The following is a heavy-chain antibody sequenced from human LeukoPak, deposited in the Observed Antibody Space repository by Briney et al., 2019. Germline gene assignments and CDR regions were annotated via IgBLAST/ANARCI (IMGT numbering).Heavy chain of an antibody. J-gene: IGHJ6*03. D-gene: IGHD1-14*01. CDR3: ARGVTEVYYYYYMDV. CDR1: GGTFSSYA. CDR2: IIPIFGTA. Sequence: SVKVSCKASGGTFSSYAISWVRQAPGQGLEWMGGIIPIFGTANYAQKFQGRVTITTDESTSTACMELSSLRSEDTAVYYCARGVTEVYYYYYMDVWGKGTTVTVSS. V-gene: IGHV1-69*05.